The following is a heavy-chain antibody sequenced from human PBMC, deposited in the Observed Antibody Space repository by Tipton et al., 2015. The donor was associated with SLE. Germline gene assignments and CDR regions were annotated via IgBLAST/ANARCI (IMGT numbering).Heavy chain of an antibody. CDR2: RFHDGNI. V-gene: IGHV4-59*02. Sequence: TLSLTCTVSGDSVKSRYWIWVRQPAGRGLEWLAYRFHDGNINYNPSLKTRLTMSVDTSKNQFSLNLRSVTAADTAVYYCAGAWQGYCSGGTCYVLDYWGQGTLVTVSS. CDR1: GDSVKSRY. CDR3: AGAWQGYCSGGTCYVLDY. J-gene: IGHJ4*02. D-gene: IGHD2-15*01.